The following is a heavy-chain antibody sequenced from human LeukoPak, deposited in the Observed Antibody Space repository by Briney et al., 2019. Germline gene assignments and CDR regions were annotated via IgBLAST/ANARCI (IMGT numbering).Heavy chain of an antibody. CDR3: ARDRITMIVVVPDFDY. CDR1: GFTFSDYY. CDR2: ISSSGSTI. Sequence: GGSLRLSCAASGFTFSDYYMSWIRQAPGKGLEWVSYISSSGSTIYYAGSVKGRFTISRDNAKNSLYLQMNSLRAEDTAVYYCARDRITMIVVVPDFDYWGQGTLVTVSS. D-gene: IGHD3-22*01. V-gene: IGHV3-11*01. J-gene: IGHJ4*02.